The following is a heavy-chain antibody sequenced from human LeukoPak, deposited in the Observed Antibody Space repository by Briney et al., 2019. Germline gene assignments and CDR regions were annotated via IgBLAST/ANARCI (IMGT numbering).Heavy chain of an antibody. CDR2: FDPEDGET. J-gene: IGHJ4*02. Sequence: ASVKVSCKVSGCTLTELSMHWVRQAPGKGLEWMGGFDPEDGETIYAQKFQGRVTMTEDTSTDTAYMELSSLRSEDTAVYYCATRGGYCSGGSCYVSDYWGQGTLVTVSS. CDR3: ATRGGYCSGGSCYVSDY. D-gene: IGHD2-15*01. V-gene: IGHV1-24*01. CDR1: GCTLTELS.